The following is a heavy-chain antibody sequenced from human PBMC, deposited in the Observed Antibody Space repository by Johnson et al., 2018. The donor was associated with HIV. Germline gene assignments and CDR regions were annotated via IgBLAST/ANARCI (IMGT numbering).Heavy chain of an antibody. Sequence: VQLVESGGGLVQPGGSLRLSCAASGFTFGSYVMSWVRQAPGKGLEWVSAIRGSGASTYYADSLKGRCTISRDNSKNTLYLQMNRLRAADTALYYCAKDIYGYDAFYIWGKGTMVTVSS. D-gene: IGHD5-24*01. V-gene: IGHV3-23*04. CDR1: GFTFGSYV. J-gene: IGHJ3*02. CDR2: IRGSGAST. CDR3: AKDIYGYDAFYI.